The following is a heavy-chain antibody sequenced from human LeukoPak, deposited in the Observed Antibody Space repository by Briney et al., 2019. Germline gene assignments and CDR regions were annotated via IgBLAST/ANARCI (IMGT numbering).Heavy chain of an antibody. J-gene: IGHJ6*02. CDR3: ARVRYYYGMDV. CDR1: GYTFTGYY. V-gene: IGHV1-2*04. Sequence: GASVKVSCKTSGYTFTGYYMHWVRQAPGQGLEWMGWINPNSGGTNYAQKFQGWVTMTRDTSISTAYMELSRLGSDDTAVYYCARVRYYYGMDVWGQGTTVTVSS. CDR2: INPNSGGT.